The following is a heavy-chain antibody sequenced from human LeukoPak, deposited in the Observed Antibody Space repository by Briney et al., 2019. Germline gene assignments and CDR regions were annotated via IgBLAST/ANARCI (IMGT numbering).Heavy chain of an antibody. V-gene: IGHV4-4*07. CDR2: IYTSGST. J-gene: IGHJ4*02. Sequence: SETLSPTGTAPGGPISGSNGSWFGRPPGRGLKGIGRIYTSGSTNYNPSLKSRVTMSVDTSKNQFSLKLSSVTAADTAVYYCARDGYSSGWPFDYWGQGTLVTVSS. CDR1: GGPISGSN. CDR3: ARDGYSSGWPFDY. D-gene: IGHD6-19*01.